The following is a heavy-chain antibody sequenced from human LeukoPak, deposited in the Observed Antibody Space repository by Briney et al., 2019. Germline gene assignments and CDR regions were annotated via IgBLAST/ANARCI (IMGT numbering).Heavy chain of an antibody. J-gene: IGHJ1*01. D-gene: IGHD3-10*01. V-gene: IGHV3-66*01. Sequence: PGGSLRLSCAASGFTVSSNYMGWVRQAPGKGLEWGSVIYSGGSTYYADSVKGRFTISRDNSKNTLYLQMNSLRAEDTAVYYCARAVRGVIITKGYFQHWGQGTLVTVSS. CDR1: GFTVSSNY. CDR2: IYSGGST. CDR3: ARAVRGVIITKGYFQH.